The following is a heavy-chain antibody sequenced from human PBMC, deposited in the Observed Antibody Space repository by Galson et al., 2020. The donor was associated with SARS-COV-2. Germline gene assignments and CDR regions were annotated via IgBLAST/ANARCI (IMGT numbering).Heavy chain of an antibody. Sequence: GESLKISCTASGYTFSDYAIKWVRQAPGKGLEWVAVIGGRGDHIHYADSVMGRFSISRDNSKNMAYLQMDSLRDEDTAVYYCGQYGQYMKDVWGQGTLVTVSS. CDR3: GQYGQYMKDV. CDR1: GYTFSDYA. J-gene: IGHJ4*02. D-gene: IGHD1-1*01. V-gene: IGHV3-23*01. CDR2: IGGRGDHI.